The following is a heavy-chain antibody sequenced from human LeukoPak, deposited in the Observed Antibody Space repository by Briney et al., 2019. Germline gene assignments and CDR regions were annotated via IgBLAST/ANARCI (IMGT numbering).Heavy chain of an antibody. V-gene: IGHV4-4*07. CDR3: ARGQLGQDF. D-gene: IGHD3-16*01. Sequence: SQTLSLTCTVSDGSISGYYWDWIRQSAAKRLEWIGRLYSSGTTNYNPSLKSRVTMSVDTSKNQFSLKLTSVTVADTAVYYCARGQLGQDFWGQGTLVIVSS. CDR2: LYSSGTT. J-gene: IGHJ4*02. CDR1: DGSISGYY.